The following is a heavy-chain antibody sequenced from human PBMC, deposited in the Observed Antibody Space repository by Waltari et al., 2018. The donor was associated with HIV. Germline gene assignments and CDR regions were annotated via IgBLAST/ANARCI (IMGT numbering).Heavy chain of an antibody. J-gene: IGHJ3*02. CDR2: ISYSGST. V-gene: IGHV4-31*03. Sequence: QVQLQESGPRLVKPSQTLSLTCTVSGGSISSNTYYWSWIRQHPGKGLEWIGYISYSGSTYYNPSLKSRVTISIDTSKNQFSLKLSSVTAADTAVYYCAREEMFYYGSGNYFSDAFHIWGQGTMVTVSS. CDR1: GGSISSNTYY. D-gene: IGHD3-10*01. CDR3: AREEMFYYGSGNYFSDAFHI.